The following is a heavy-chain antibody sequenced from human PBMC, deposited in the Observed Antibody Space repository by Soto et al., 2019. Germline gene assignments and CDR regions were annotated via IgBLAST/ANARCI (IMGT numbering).Heavy chain of an antibody. CDR1: GFTVSSNY. CDR2: IYSGGST. Sequence: GGSLRLSCAASGFTVSSNYMSWVRQAPGKGLEWVSVIYSGGSTYYADSVKGRFTISRDNSKNTLYLQMNSLRAEDTAVYYCAREGHRGGLARVGIIDTDYWGQGTLVTVSS. CDR3: AREGHRGGLARVGIIDTDY. D-gene: IGHD2-21*01. V-gene: IGHV3-66*01. J-gene: IGHJ4*02.